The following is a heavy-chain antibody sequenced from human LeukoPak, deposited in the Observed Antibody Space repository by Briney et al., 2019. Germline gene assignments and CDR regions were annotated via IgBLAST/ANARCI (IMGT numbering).Heavy chain of an antibody. CDR3: ARDSYGDFSY. D-gene: IGHD4-17*01. Sequence: SETLSLTCTVSGGSISTYYWSWIRQPPGKQLEWIGYIYDSGSTNYNPSLKSRVTISIDTSKNQFSLKLTSVTAADTAVYFCARDSYGDFSYWGQGTLVTVSS. J-gene: IGHJ4*02. CDR2: IYDSGST. CDR1: GGSISTYY. V-gene: IGHV4-59*01.